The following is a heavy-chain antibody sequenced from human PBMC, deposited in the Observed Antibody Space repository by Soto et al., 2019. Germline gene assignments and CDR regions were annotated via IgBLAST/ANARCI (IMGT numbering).Heavy chain of an antibody. Sequence: GGSLRLSCAASGFTFSSYAMNWVRQAPGKGLEWVSVIYSGGSTYYADSVKGRFTISRDNSKNTLYLQMNSLRAEDTAVYYCARDRQDTGFDPWGQGTLVTVSS. D-gene: IGHD2-15*01. V-gene: IGHV3-53*01. J-gene: IGHJ5*02. CDR2: IYSGGST. CDR3: ARDRQDTGFDP. CDR1: GFTFSSYA.